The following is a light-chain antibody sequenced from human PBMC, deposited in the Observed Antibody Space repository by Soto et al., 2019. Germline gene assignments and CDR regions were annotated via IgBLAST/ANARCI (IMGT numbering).Light chain of an antibody. CDR3: QQYNNWPPWT. CDR2: GAS. Sequence: EIVMRQSPATLSVSPGERATLSCRASQSVYSNLSWYQQKPGQPPRLLIYGASTRATGIPARFSGSGSGTEFTLTISSLQSEDFAVYFCQQYNNWPPWTFGQGTIVDI. J-gene: IGKJ1*01. V-gene: IGKV3-15*01. CDR1: QSVYSN.